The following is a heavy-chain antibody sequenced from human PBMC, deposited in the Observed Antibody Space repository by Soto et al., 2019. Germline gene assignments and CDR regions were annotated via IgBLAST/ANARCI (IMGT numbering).Heavy chain of an antibody. J-gene: IGHJ4*02. D-gene: IGHD1-26*01. CDR2: ISWDGGST. V-gene: IGHV3-43*01. CDR3: AKDMPSGEGFDY. CDR1: GFTFDDYT. Sequence: GGSLRLSCAASGFTFDDYTMHWVRQAPGKGLEWVSLISWDGGSTYYADSVKDRFTISRDNSKNSLYLQMNSLRTEDTALYYCAKDMPSGEGFDYWGQGTLVTVSS.